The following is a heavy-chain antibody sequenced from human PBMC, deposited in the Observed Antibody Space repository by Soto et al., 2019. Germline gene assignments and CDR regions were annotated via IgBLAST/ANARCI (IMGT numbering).Heavy chain of an antibody. J-gene: IGHJ4*02. CDR1: DFTFVGHG. CDR3: SKDRRAGGNYGFYSDF. V-gene: IGHV3-23*01. CDR2: SSATGAGT. D-gene: IGHD1-7*01. Sequence: PQRVALAASDFTFVGHGRTRVLQNTGKGLEWVSFSSATGAGTYYADSVKGRFTISRDNSKNTLYLQMTSLRADDTAVYYCSKDRRAGGNYGFYSDFWGQGARVTVS.